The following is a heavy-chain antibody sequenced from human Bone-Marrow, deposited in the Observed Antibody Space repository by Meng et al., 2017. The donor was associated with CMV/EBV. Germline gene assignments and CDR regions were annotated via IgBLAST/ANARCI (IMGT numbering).Heavy chain of an antibody. CDR2: VYYSGTT. CDR3: ARDLVMRWYNSNPEGWFDP. CDR1: VGSISSSSYH. D-gene: IGHD1-20*01. J-gene: IGHJ5*02. Sequence: GSLRLSCTVSVGSISSSSYHWVWIRQPAGRGLEWIGSVYYSGTTYYNPSLKSRVTISVDASKNQFSLRLSSVTAADTAVYYCARDLVMRWYNSNPEGWFDPWGQGNRV. V-gene: IGHV4-39*07.